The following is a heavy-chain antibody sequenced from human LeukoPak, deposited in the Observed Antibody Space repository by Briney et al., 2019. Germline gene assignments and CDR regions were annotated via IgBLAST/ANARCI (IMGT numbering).Heavy chain of an antibody. D-gene: IGHD2-2*03. Sequence: ASVKVSCKASGGTFSSYAISWVRQAPGQGLEWMGGIIPIFGTANYAQKFQGRVTITADESTSTAYMELSSLRSEDTAVYYCAREGSGYCSSTSCLGGPWGQGTLVTVSS. J-gene: IGHJ4*02. CDR2: IIPIFGTA. CDR3: AREGSGYCSSTSCLGGP. CDR1: GGTFSSYA. V-gene: IGHV1-69*13.